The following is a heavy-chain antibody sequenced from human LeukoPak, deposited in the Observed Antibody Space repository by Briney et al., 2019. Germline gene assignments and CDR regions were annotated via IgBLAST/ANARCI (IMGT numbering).Heavy chain of an antibody. J-gene: IGHJ6*02. D-gene: IGHD1-7*01. CDR1: GFTFNYAW. CDR3: TTDEDWNYARKDV. Sequence: GSLRLSCAASGFTFNYAWMSWVRQVPGKGLEWVGQTVSEIDGGTTDYAAPVKGRFTISRDDSKSTLYLQMNSLKIEDTAVYYCTTDEDWNYARKDVWGQGATVIVSS. CDR2: TVSEIDGGTT. V-gene: IGHV3-15*04.